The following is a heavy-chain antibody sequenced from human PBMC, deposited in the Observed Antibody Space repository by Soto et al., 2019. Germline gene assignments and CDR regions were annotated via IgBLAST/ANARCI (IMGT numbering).Heavy chain of an antibody. CDR3: AKGSWHYYDSSGYNNWFDP. Sequence: PGGSLRLSCAASGFTFSSYAMSWVRQAPGKGLEWVSAISGSGGSTYYADSVKGRFTISRDNSKNTLYLQMNSLRAEDTAVYYCAKGSWHYYDSSGYNNWFDPWGQGTLVTVSS. J-gene: IGHJ5*02. CDR2: ISGSGGST. CDR1: GFTFSSYA. V-gene: IGHV3-23*01. D-gene: IGHD3-22*01.